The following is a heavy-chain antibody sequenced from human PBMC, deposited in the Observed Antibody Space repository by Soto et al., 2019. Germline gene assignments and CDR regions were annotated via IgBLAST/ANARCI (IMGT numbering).Heavy chain of an antibody. CDR2: INSDGSST. CDR1: GFTLSSYW. CDR3: ARDAYYDFWSGLSHYYYYYMDV. D-gene: IGHD3-3*01. V-gene: IGHV3-74*01. J-gene: IGHJ6*03. Sequence: EVQLVESGGGLVQPGGSLRLSCAASGFTLSSYWMHWVRQDPGKGLVWVSRINSDGSSTSYADSVKGRFIISRDNAKNTLYLQMNSLRAEDTAVYYCARDAYYDFWSGLSHYYYYYMDVWGKGTTVTVSS.